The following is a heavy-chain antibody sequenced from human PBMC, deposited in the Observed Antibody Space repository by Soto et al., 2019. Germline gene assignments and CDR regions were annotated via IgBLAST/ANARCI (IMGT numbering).Heavy chain of an antibody. CDR3: AREGGSGNYRYYAMDV. D-gene: IGHD3-10*01. CDR1: GGTFSSYA. CDR2: IIPIFGTA. Sequence: QVQLVQSGAEVKKPGSSVKVSCKASGGTFSSYAISWVRQAPGQGLEWMGGIIPIFGTANYAQEFQGRVTITADESTSTAYRELSSLRSEDTAVYYCAREGGSGNYRYYAMDVWGQGTTVTVSS. V-gene: IGHV1-69*12. J-gene: IGHJ6*02.